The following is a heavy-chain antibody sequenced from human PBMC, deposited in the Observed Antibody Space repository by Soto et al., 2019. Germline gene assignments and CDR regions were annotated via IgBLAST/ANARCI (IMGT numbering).Heavy chain of an antibody. CDR1: GFTFSSYW. J-gene: IGHJ5*02. D-gene: IGHD6-13*01. Sequence: EVQLVESGGGLVQPGGSLRLSCAASGFTFSSYWMHWVRQAPGKGLVWVSRINSDGSSTSYADSVKGRFTISSDNAKNTLYLRMNSLRAEDTAVYYCARGYRPPSRIAAAGTRSWFDPWGQGTLVTVSS. CDR2: INSDGSST. V-gene: IGHV3-74*01. CDR3: ARGYRPPSRIAAAGTRSWFDP.